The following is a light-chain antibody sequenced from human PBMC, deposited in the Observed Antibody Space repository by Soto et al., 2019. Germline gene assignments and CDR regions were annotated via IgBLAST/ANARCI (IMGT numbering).Light chain of an antibody. CDR1: QGISSY. CDR2: AAS. J-gene: IGKJ3*01. Sequence: DIQLTHSPSFLSASVGDRVTITCRASQGISSYLAWYQQKPGKAPKLLIYAASTLQSGVPSRFSGSGSGTEFTLTISSLQPEDFATYYCQQLNSYPRTFGPGTKVDSK. CDR3: QQLNSYPRT. V-gene: IGKV1-9*01.